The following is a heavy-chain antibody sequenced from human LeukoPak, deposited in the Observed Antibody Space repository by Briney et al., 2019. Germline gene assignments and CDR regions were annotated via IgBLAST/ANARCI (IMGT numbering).Heavy chain of an antibody. CDR2: ISSSGSTI. J-gene: IGHJ4*02. CDR3: ARDSVYCSGGSCYAFDY. D-gene: IGHD2-15*01. CDR1: GFTFSSYE. V-gene: IGHV3-48*03. Sequence: PGGSLRLSCAASGFTFSSYEMNWVRQAPGKGLEWVSYISSSGSTIYYADSVKGRFTISRDNAKNSLDLQMNSLRADDTAVYYCARDSVYCSGGSCYAFDYWGQGTLVTVSS.